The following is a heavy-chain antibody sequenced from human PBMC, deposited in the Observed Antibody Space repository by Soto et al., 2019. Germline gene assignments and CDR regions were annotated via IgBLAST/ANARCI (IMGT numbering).Heavy chain of an antibody. CDR3: ARATYDSSTYYLDY. CDR2: IYYTGNT. V-gene: IGHV4-30-4*01. J-gene: IGHJ4*02. Sequence: QVQLQESGPGLVKPSQTLSLTCTVSGASISGGDYHWTWIRQPPGKGLEWIGSIYYTGNTYSNPSLESRLSISVDPSNNQFALRLTSVTAPDTAIYSCARATYDSSTYYLDYWGQGTLVTVSS. D-gene: IGHD3-22*01. CDR1: GASISGGDYH.